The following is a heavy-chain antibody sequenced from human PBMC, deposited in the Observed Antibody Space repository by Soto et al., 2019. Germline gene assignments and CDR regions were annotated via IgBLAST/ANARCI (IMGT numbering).Heavy chain of an antibody. CDR2: ITGSGGST. J-gene: IGHJ4*02. CDR3: AKHRHSSSSYYFDY. CDR1: GFTFRSHP. Sequence: GGSLRLSCAASGFTFRSHPMSWVRQAPGKGLEWVSAITGSGGSTYYADSVKGRYTISRDNSQNTLYLQMDSLRAEDTAVYYCAKHRHSSSSYYFDYWGQGTLVTVSS. D-gene: IGHD6-13*01. V-gene: IGHV3-23*01.